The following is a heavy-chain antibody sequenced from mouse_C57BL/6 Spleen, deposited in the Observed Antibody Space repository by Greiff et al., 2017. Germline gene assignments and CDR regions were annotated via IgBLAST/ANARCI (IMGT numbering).Heavy chain of an antibody. J-gene: IGHJ2*01. V-gene: IGHV1-80*01. CDR3: AREGGTTVVATDFDY. CDR1: GYAFSSYW. CDR2: IYPGDGDT. D-gene: IGHD1-1*01. Sequence: QVQLKESGAELVKPGASVKISCKASGYAFSSYWMNWVKQRPGKGLEWIGQIYPGDGDTNYNGKFKGKATLTADKSSSAAYMQLSSLTSEDSAVYFCAREGGTTVVATDFDYWGQGTTLTVSS.